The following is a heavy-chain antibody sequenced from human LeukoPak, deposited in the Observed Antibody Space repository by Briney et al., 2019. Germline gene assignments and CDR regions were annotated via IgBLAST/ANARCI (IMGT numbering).Heavy chain of an antibody. CDR2: ISSGGITI. D-gene: IGHD4-17*01. CDR3: ARDFDYGDYIDF. V-gene: IGHV3-48*04. CDR1: GFTFSTYT. J-gene: IGHJ4*02. Sequence: GGSLRLSCAASGFTFSTYTFNWVRQAPGKGLEWLSYISSGGITIFYADSVKGRSTISRDNAKNSLYLHMNSLKAEDTAVYYCARDFDYGDYIDFWGQGTLVTVSS.